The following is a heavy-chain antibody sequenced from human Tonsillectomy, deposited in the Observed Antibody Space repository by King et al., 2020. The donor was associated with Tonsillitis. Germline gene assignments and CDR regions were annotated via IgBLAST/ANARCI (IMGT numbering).Heavy chain of an antibody. V-gene: IGHV2-5*02. D-gene: IGHD5-18*01. CDR3: AHSISGYNYGWTPFDY. CDR1: GFSLTTGGVG. Sequence: HITLKESGPTLVKPTQTLTLTCTFSGFSLTTGGVGVGWIRQPPGKALEWLALIYWDDDKHYSPSLKSRLTITKDTSKNQVVLTMTNMDPVDTATYYCAHSISGYNYGWTPFDYWGQGTLITVSS. CDR2: IYWDDDK. J-gene: IGHJ4*02.